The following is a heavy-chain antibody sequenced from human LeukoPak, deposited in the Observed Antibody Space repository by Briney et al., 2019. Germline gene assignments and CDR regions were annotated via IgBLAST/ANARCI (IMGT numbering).Heavy chain of an antibody. J-gene: IGHJ4*02. CDR2: ISAYNGNT. D-gene: IGHD3-22*01. Sequence: GASVKVSCKASGYTFTSYGISWVRQAPGQGLEWMGWISAYNGNTNYAQKLQGRVTMTTDTSTSTAYMELRSLRSDDTAVYYCARTANPTYYYDSSGIFFDYWGQGTLVTVSS. CDR3: ARTANPTYYYDSSGIFFDY. CDR1: GYTFTSYG. V-gene: IGHV1-18*01.